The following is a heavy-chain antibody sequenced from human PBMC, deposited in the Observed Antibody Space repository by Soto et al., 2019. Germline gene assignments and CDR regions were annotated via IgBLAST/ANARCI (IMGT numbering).Heavy chain of an antibody. V-gene: IGHV3-53*01. CDR3: ARVRDWLFYY. Sequence: GGSLRLSCAASGFTVSSNYMSWVRQAPGKGLEWVSVIYSGGSAYYADSVKGRFTISRDNSKNTLYLQMNSLRAEDTAVYYCARVRDWLFYYWGQGTLVTVSS. D-gene: IGHD3-9*01. J-gene: IGHJ4*02. CDR2: IYSGGSA. CDR1: GFTVSSNY.